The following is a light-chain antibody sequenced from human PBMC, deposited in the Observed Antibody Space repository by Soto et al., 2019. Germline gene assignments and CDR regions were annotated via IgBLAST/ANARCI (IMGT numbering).Light chain of an antibody. CDR3: QQYNSWPPGLT. Sequence: EIVMTQSPATLSVSPGERATLSCRAGQSVSSDLAWYQQKPGQAPRLLIYGTSTRATGIPARFSGSGSGTEFTLTISSLQSEDFAVYYCQQYNSWPPGLTFGGGTKVDIK. J-gene: IGKJ4*01. CDR2: GTS. CDR1: QSVSSD. V-gene: IGKV3-15*01.